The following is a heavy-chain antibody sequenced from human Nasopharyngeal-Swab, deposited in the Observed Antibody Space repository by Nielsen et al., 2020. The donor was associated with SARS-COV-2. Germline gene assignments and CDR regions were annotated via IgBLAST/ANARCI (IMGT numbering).Heavy chain of an antibody. Sequence: WIRQPPGKGLEWVAVISYDGSNKYYADSVKGRLTISRDNSKNTLYLQMNSLRAEDTAAYYCAKGGYSGYDPLGMDVWGQGTTVTVSS. V-gene: IGHV3-30*18. CDR2: ISYDGSNK. J-gene: IGHJ6*02. CDR3: AKGGYSGYDPLGMDV. D-gene: IGHD5-12*01.